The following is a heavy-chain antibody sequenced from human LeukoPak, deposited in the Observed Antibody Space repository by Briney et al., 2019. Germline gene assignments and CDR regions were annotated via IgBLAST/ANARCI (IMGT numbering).Heavy chain of an antibody. Sequence: PETLSLTCTVSGGSISSYYWSWIRQPPGKGLEWIGYIYYSGSTNYNPSLKNRVTISVDTSKNQFSLKLSSVTAADTAVYYCASGVVVVIANDAFDIWGQGTMVTVSS. D-gene: IGHD2-21*01. V-gene: IGHV4-59*01. CDR2: IYYSGST. CDR3: ASGVVVVIANDAFDI. J-gene: IGHJ3*02. CDR1: GGSISSYY.